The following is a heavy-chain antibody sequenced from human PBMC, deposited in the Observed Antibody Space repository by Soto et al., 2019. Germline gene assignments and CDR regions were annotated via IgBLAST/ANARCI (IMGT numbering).Heavy chain of an antibody. Sequence: EVQVLESGGGLVQPGGSLRLSCAASGFTFSSYAMSWVRQAPGQGLEWVSAISGSGSNPYYADSVKGRFTISRDNSKNTLYLQMNSLRAEDTARYYCAKTASMTIRDGFAHWGQGTLVTVSS. J-gene: IGHJ4*02. D-gene: IGHD4-17*01. CDR1: GFTFSSYA. V-gene: IGHV3-23*01. CDR3: AKTASMTIRDGFAH. CDR2: ISGSGSNP.